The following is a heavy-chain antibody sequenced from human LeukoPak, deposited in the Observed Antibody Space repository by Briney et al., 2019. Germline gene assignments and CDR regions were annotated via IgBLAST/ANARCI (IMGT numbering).Heavy chain of an antibody. CDR3: ARARYYYMDV. J-gene: IGHJ6*03. CDR1: GASISNYY. V-gene: IGHV4-4*07. CDR2: VYTGGST. Sequence: SETLSLTCTVSGASISNYYWSWIRQPAGKEMEWIGRVYTGGSTNYNPSLKSRVTISVDRSKNQFSLKMSSVTAADTAVYYCARARYYYMDVWGKGTTVTVSS. D-gene: IGHD1-14*01.